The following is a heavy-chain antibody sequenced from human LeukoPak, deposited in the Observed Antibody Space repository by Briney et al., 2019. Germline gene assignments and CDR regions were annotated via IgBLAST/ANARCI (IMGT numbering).Heavy chain of an antibody. V-gene: IGHV3-48*03. D-gene: IGHD3-22*01. Sequence: GGSLRLSCAASGFTFSSYEMNWVRQAPGEGLEWVSYISSSGSTIYYADSLKGRFTVSRDNARNSLYLQMNSLRAKDTAVYYCARAVIVDAFDIWGQGTTVTVSS. CDR3: ARAVIVDAFDI. CDR1: GFTFSSYE. CDR2: ISSSGSTI. J-gene: IGHJ3*02.